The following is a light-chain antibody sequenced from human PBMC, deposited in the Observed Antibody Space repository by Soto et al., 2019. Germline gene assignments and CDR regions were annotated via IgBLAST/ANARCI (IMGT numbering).Light chain of an antibody. CDR3: QQRSNWPPFT. V-gene: IGKV3-11*01. Sequence: EIVLTQSPATLSLSPGERATLSCRASQRISSYLAWYQQKPGQAPRLLIYDVSNRAPGIPARFSGSGSGTDFTLTISSLEPEDFAVYYCQQRSNWPPFTFGPGTKVDI. CDR1: QRISSY. CDR2: DVS. J-gene: IGKJ3*01.